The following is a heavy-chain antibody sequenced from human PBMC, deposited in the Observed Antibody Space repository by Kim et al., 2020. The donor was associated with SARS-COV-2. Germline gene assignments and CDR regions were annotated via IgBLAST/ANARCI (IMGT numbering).Heavy chain of an antibody. CDR2: ISSSSSYI. V-gene: IGHV3-21*01. D-gene: IGHD6-19*01. CDR3: ARTRDSGWSYFDY. Sequence: GGSLRLSCAASGFTFSSYSMNWVRQAPGKGLEWVSSISSSSSYIYYADSVKGRFTISRDNAKNLLYLQMNSLRAEDTAVYYCARTRDSGWSYFDYWGQGTLVTVSS. J-gene: IGHJ4*01. CDR1: GFTFSSYS.